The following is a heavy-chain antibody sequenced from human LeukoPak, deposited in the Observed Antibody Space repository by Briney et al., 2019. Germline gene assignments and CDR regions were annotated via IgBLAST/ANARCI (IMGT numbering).Heavy chain of an antibody. CDR2: INPNSGGT. V-gene: IGHV1-2*02. J-gene: IGHJ3*02. D-gene: IGHD3-9*01. Sequence: ASVKVSCKASGYTFTGYYMHWVRQAPGQGLAWMGWINPNSGGTNYAQKFQGRVTMTRDTSISTAYMELSRLRSDDTAVYYCARDREGYYDILTGYYGVGAFDIWGQGTMVTVSS. CDR3: ARDREGYYDILTGYYGVGAFDI. CDR1: GYTFTGYY.